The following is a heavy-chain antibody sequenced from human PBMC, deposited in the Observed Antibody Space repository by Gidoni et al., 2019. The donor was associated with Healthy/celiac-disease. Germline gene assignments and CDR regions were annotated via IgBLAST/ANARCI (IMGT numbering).Heavy chain of an antibody. D-gene: IGHD3-16*01. J-gene: IGHJ4*02. Sequence: QVQLVESGGGVVQPGRSLRLSCAASGFTFSSYGMHWVRQAPGKGLGWVAVIWYDGSNKYYADSVKGRFTISRDNSKNTLYLQMNSLRAEDTAVYYCARDLLGVAPFDYWGQGTLVTVSS. CDR3: ARDLLGVAPFDY. V-gene: IGHV3-33*01. CDR2: IWYDGSNK. CDR1: GFTFSSYG.